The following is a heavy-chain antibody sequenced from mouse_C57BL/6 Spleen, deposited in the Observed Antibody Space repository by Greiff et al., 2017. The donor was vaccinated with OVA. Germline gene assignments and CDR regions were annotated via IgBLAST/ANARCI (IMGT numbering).Heavy chain of an antibody. Sequence: VQLQQPGAELVRPGSSVKLSCKASGYTFTSYWMDWVKQRPGQGLEWIGYIYPSDSETHYNQKFKGKATLTVDKSSSTAYVQLSSLTYEDSAVYYCAREEYYGSSSWFAYWGQGTLVTVSA. CDR2: IYPSDSET. D-gene: IGHD1-1*01. J-gene: IGHJ3*01. V-gene: IGHV1-61*01. CDR1: GYTFTSYW. CDR3: AREEYYGSSSWFAY.